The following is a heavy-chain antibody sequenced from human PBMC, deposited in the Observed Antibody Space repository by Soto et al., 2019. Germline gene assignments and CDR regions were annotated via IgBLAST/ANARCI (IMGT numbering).Heavy chain of an antibody. CDR2: ISSGVTNK. V-gene: IGHV3-48*03. J-gene: IGHJ4*02. CDR1: GFPFSNYE. Sequence: RGSLRLSRTASGFPFSNYEMNWVRQAPGKGLEWVSYISSGVTNKFYADSLQGRVSVSRDNHKNSLILEMDRLTVEDTAIYYCVRDVHLDYWGVGSLVTVSS. D-gene: IGHD1-1*01. CDR3: VRDVHLDY.